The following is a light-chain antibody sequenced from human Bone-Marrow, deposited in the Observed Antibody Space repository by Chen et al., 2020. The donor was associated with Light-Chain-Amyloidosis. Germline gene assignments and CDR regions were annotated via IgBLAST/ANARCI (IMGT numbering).Light chain of an antibody. J-gene: IGKJ4*01. CDR2: GAS. CDR3: QQYNNWPLT. Sequence: EIVMTQSPATLSVSPGESATLSCRARQSVGSNLAWYQQKPGQAPRLLIYGASTRATGIPARFSGSGSGTEFTLTISSLQSEDFAVYYCQQYNNWPLTFGGGTKVEIK. CDR1: QSVGSN. V-gene: IGKV3-15*01.